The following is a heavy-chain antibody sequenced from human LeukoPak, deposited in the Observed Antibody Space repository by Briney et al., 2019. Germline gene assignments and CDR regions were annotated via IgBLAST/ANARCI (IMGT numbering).Heavy chain of an antibody. D-gene: IGHD2-2*02. V-gene: IGHV3-30*04. Sequence: GGSLTLSCAASGCTFSSFALHWVRQARGKGQERVAVISYEEGRNKYYDASVKGRFTISRDNSKHTVYLQMNSLRTEDTAVYYCARESGGNTPYYFDYWGQGTLVTVSS. J-gene: IGHJ4*02. CDR3: ARESGGNTPYYFDY. CDR2: ISYEEGRNK. CDR1: GCTFSSFA.